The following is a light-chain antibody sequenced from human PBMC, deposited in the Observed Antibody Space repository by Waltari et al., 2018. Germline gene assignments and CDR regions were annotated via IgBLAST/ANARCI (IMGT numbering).Light chain of an antibody. J-gene: IGLJ2*01. Sequence: SSELTQDPAVSVALGQTVRITCQGDSLRSYYASWYQQKPGQAPVLVIYGKNNRPSGIPDRFSGSSSGNTASLTITGAPAEDEADYYCTSRDSSGNHVVFGGGTKLTVL. CDR2: GKN. CDR3: TSRDSSGNHVV. V-gene: IGLV3-19*01. CDR1: SLRSYY.